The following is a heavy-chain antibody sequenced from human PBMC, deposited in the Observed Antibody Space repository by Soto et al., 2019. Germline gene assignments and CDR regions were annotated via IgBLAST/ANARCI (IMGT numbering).Heavy chain of an antibody. CDR1: GYSFSTNG. D-gene: IGHD3-3*01. V-gene: IGHV1-18*04. J-gene: IGHJ5*02. CDR3: ATDKGDFTFGP. Sequence: QVQLAQSGAEVKKPGASVTVSCKASGYSFSTNGVIWVRQAPGQGLEWMGWISANTGDTLYAEKFEDRITLTADTPTTTAYMELRSLRPDDTATYFCATDKGDFTFGPWGQGTLITVSS. CDR2: ISANTGDT.